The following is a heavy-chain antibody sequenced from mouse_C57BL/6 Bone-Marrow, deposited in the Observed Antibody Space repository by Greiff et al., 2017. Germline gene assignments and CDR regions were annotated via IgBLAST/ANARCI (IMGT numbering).Heavy chain of an antibody. V-gene: IGHV5-12*01. CDR3: ARHAYYPFDY. D-gene: IGHD1-1*01. Sequence: VQLKESGGGLVQPGGSLKLSCAASGFTFSDYYMYWVRQTPEKRLEWVAYISNGGGSTYYPDTVKGRLTISRDNAKNTLYLQMSRLKSEDTAMYYCARHAYYPFDYWGQGTTRTVSS. CDR2: ISNGGGST. J-gene: IGHJ2*01. CDR1: GFTFSDYY.